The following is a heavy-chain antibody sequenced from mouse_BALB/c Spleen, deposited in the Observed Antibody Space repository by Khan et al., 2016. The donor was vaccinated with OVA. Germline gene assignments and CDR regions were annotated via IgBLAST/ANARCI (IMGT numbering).Heavy chain of an antibody. CDR2: INPYYGSS. CDR1: GYSFTDYM. J-gene: IGHJ3*01. Sequence: VQLKQSGPEPERPGASVKISCKASGYSFTDYMMYWVKQSHGKSLEWIGNINPYYGSSNYNLKFKDKATLTVDRSSSTAYMQLNSLTSEDSAVYFCARAGWLQGLLAYWGQGTLVTVSA. D-gene: IGHD2-2*01. CDR3: ARAGWLQGLLAY. V-gene: IGHV1-39*01.